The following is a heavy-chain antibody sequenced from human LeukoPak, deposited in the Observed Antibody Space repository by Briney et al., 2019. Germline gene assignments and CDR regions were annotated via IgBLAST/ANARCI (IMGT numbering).Heavy chain of an antibody. V-gene: IGHV4-30-2*01. Sequence: SETLSLTCAVSGDSITSGTFSWSWIRQPPGKSLEWIGYIYQSGRTFYTLPLRSRVAISVDRSKNQFSLRLTSVTAADTAVYYCARFGQPTAGYCNSISCFYFDYWGQGVLVTVSS. D-gene: IGHD2-2*01. CDR2: IYQSGRT. J-gene: IGHJ4*02. CDR1: GDSITSGTFS. CDR3: ARFGQPTAGYCNSISCFYFDY.